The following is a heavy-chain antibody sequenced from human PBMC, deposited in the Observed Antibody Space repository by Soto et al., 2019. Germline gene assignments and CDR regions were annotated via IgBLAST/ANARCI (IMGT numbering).Heavy chain of an antibody. CDR2: IYYSGNT. Sequence: PSETLSLTCSVSGGSISSGYYYWSWIRQPPGKGLEWIGNIYYSGNTYYNPSLKSRLIISIDTSKNQFSLKVGSVTAADTAVYYCARDPGSGSYYAPDAFEIWGQGTMVTVSS. D-gene: IGHD1-26*01. V-gene: IGHV4-30-4*01. CDR1: GGSISSGYYY. CDR3: ARDPGSGSYYAPDAFEI. J-gene: IGHJ3*02.